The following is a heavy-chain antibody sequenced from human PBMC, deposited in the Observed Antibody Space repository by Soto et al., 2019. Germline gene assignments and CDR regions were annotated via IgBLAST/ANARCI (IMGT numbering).Heavy chain of an antibody. J-gene: IGHJ6*02. Sequence: GGSLRLSCAASGVTVSSNYMTWVRQAPGKGLEWASVIYSDGRTYYADSVKGRFTISRDNAKNSLYLQMNSLRAEDTAVYYCARDPSIVLVPAATYYYYYYGMDVWGQGTTVTVSS. CDR3: ARDPSIVLVPAATYYYYYYGMDV. D-gene: IGHD2-2*01. CDR1: GVTVSSNY. V-gene: IGHV3-66*01. CDR2: IYSDGRT.